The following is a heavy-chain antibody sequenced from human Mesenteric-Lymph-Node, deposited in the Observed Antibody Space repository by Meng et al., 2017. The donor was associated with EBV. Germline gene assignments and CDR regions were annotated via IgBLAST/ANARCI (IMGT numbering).Heavy chain of an antibody. D-gene: IGHD2-15*01. CDR3: AKDLAGPLGY. CDR2: IGCTGDNT. Sequence: EVYVLGSGGGVSQPGGTLRLSCVASGFTFNNYVMTWVRQAPGKGLEWVTTIGCTGDNTAHAVPVKGRFTISRDNSKSTVFLQMNSLRAEDTYVYYCAKDLAGPLGYWGQGTLVTVSS. V-gene: IGHV3-23*01. CDR1: GFTFNNYV. J-gene: IGHJ4*02.